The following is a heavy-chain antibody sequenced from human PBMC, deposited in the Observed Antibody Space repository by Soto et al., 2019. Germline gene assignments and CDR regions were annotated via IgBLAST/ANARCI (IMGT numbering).Heavy chain of an antibody. CDR2: ISGSGGTT. D-gene: IGHD3-10*01. J-gene: IGHJ6*01. CDR1: GITFSSYA. V-gene: IGHV3-23*01. CDR3: ATVRGYSSAYGMDV. Sequence: GSLRLSCAASGITFSSYAMTWVRQAPGKGPEWVSVISGSGGTTYYAESVKGRFTISRDNSKNTLDLQRNSLRVEDTAVYYCATVRGYSSAYGMDVWGQGTTVTVSS.